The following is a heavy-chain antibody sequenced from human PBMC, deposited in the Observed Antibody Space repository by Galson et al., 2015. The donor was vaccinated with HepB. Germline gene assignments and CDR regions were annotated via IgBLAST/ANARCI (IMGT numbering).Heavy chain of an antibody. Sequence: SLRLSCAASGFTFSTYAMNWVRQAPGKGLEWVSGISGSGGTIYYADSVKGRFTISRDNSRRILYVQMNSLRAEDTAVYYCAKGGLGWDDDPLDIWGQGTVVNVSS. J-gene: IGHJ3*02. D-gene: IGHD1-26*01. V-gene: IGHV3-23*01. CDR2: ISGSGGTI. CDR1: GFTFSTYA. CDR3: AKGGLGWDDDPLDI.